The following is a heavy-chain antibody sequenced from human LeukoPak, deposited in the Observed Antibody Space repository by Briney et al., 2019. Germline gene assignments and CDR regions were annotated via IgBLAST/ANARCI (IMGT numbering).Heavy chain of an antibody. J-gene: IGHJ3*02. CDR1: GFTLSSYV. V-gene: IGHV3-23*01. CDR3: AKSRGYSYDDAFDI. CDR2: ISGSGGST. D-gene: IGHD5-18*01. Sequence: QSGGSLRLSCAASGFTLSSYVMSWVRQAPGKGLEWVSAISGSGGSTYYADSVKGRFTISRDNSKNTLYLQMNSLRAEDTAVYYCAKSRGYSYDDAFDIWGQGTMVTVSS.